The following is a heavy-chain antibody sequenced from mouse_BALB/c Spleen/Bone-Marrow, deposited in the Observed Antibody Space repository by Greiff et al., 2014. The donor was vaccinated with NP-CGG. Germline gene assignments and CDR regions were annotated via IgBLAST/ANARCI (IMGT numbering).Heavy chain of an antibody. Sequence: VQLQQSGAELVRSGASVKLSCTASGFNIKDYYMHWVKQRPEQGLEWIGWIDPENGDTEYAPKFQGKATKTADTSSNTAYLQLSSLTSEDTAVYYCNEGYGNYGYWGQGTTLTVSS. CDR1: GFNIKDYY. D-gene: IGHD2-10*02. CDR3: NEGYGNYGY. J-gene: IGHJ2*01. CDR2: IDPENGDT. V-gene: IGHV14-4*02.